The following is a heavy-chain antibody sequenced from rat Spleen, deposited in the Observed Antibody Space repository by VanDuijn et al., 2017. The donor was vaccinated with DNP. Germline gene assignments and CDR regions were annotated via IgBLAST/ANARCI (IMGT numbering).Heavy chain of an antibody. CDR2: IQSGGST. D-gene: IGHD1-3*01. V-gene: IGHV2-27*01. CDR3: ARSLATVAPTGAMDA. J-gene: IGHJ4*01. Sequence: QVQVKESGPGLVQPSQTLSLTCTVSGISLISYHVHWVRQPPGKGLEWMGRIQSGGSTDYNSALKSRLTISRDTSKSQVFLKRNSVQTEDAAMYFCARSLATVAPTGAMDAWGQGTSVTVSS. CDR1: GISLISYH.